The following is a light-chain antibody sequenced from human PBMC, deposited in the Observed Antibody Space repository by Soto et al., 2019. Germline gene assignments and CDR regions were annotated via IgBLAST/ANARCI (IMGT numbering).Light chain of an antibody. CDR1: SSDVGSYNL. J-gene: IGLJ2*01. CDR3: SSYAGETTSDVV. CDR2: EGS. V-gene: IGLV2-23*01. Sequence: QSALTQPASVSGSPGQSITISCTGTSSDVGSYNLVSWYQQHPGKAPKLLIYEGSKRPSGVSNRFSGSKSGSTASLTVSGRQAEDEADYYCSSYAGETTSDVVFGGGTKLTVL.